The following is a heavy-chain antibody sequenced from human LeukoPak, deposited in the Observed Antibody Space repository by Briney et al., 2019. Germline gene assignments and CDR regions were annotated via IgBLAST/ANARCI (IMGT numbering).Heavy chain of an antibody. Sequence: GGSLRLSCAASGFTFDSYAMSWVRQAPGKGLEWVSAIGGSGTNTYYADSVKGRFTISRDNSKNTVHLQMNSLRAEDTAVYYCAVIGSYGYWGQGTLVAVSS. D-gene: IGHD2-8*01. CDR3: AVIGSYGY. J-gene: IGHJ4*02. V-gene: IGHV3-23*01. CDR1: GFTFDSYA. CDR2: IGGSGTNT.